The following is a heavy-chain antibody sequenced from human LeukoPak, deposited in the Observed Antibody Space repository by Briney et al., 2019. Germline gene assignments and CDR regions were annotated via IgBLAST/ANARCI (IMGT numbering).Heavy chain of an antibody. CDR1: GGSFSGYY. V-gene: IGHV4-34*01. CDR3: ASRDSSGYVDY. D-gene: IGHD3-22*01. J-gene: IGHJ4*02. CDR2: IYHSGST. Sequence: RTSETLSLTCAVYGGSFSGYYWSWIRQPPGKGLEWIGSIYHSGSTYYNPSLKSRVTISVDTSKNQFSLKLSSVTAADTAVYYCASRDSSGYVDYWGQGTLVTVSS.